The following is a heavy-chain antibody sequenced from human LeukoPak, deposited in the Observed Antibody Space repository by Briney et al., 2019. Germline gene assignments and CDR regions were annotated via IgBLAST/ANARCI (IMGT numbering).Heavy chain of an antibody. CDR1: GYTFTSYG. Sequence: ASVKVSCKASGYTFTSYGISWVRQAPGQGLEWMGWISAYNGNTNYAQKLQGRVTMTTDTSTSTAYMELWSLRSDDTAVYYCARAEVRGSIAAAVPFDYWGQGTLVTVSS. CDR3: ARAEVRGSIAAAVPFDY. J-gene: IGHJ4*02. D-gene: IGHD6-13*01. CDR2: ISAYNGNT. V-gene: IGHV1-18*01.